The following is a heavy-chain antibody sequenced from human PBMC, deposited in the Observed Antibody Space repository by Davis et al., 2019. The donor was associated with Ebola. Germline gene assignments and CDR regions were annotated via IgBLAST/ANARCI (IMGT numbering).Heavy chain of an antibody. CDR1: GGSISSSSYY. CDR2: IYYSGST. V-gene: IGHV4-39*01. J-gene: IGHJ4*02. D-gene: IGHD5-18*01. Sequence: SETLSLTCTVPGGSISSSSYYWGWIRQPPGKGLEWIGSIYYSGSTYYNPSLKSRVTISVDTSKNQFSLKLSSVTAADTAVYYCARHGYSYGGTSDYWGQGTLVTVSS. CDR3: ARHGYSYGGTSDY.